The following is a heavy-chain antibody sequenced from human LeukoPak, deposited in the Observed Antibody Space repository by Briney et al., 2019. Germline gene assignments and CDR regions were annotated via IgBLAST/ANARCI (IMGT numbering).Heavy chain of an antibody. CDR3: ARGYSSSWLGYFDY. CDR1: GFTFSSYG. V-gene: IGHV3-33*01. Sequence: GGSLRLSCAASGFTFSSYGLHWVRQAPGKGLEWVAVIWADGSNKYYTDSVKGRFTISRDNSKNTMYVEMNSLRAEDTAVYYCARGYSSSWLGYFDYWGQGNLVTVSS. J-gene: IGHJ4*02. CDR2: IWADGSNK. D-gene: IGHD6-13*01.